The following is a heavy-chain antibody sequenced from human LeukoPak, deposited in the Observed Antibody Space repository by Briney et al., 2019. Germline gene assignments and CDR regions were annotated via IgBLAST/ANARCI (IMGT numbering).Heavy chain of an antibody. CDR1: GFTFSSYA. D-gene: IGHD2-2*01. Sequence: GGSLRLSCAASGFTFSSYAMSWVRQAPGKGLEWVSAISGSGGSTYYADSVKGRFTISRDNSKNTLYLQMNSLRAEDTAVYYCAKDRDLSVVPAVLFGCWGQLTLVTVSS. CDR2: ISGSGGST. J-gene: IGHJ1*01. V-gene: IGHV3-23*01. CDR3: AKDRDLSVVPAVLFGC.